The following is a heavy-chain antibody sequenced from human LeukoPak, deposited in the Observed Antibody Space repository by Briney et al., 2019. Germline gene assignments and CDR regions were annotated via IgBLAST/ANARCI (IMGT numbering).Heavy chain of an antibody. J-gene: IGHJ4*02. CDR2: INPNSGGT. V-gene: IGHV1-2*02. D-gene: IGHD3-10*01. CDR1: GYTFTGYY. CDR3: ARLVGDY. Sequence: ASVKVSCKASGYTFTGYYMHWVRPAPGQGLEWMGWINPNSGGTNYAQKFQGRVTMTRDTSISTAYMELSSLRSEDTAVYYCARLVGDYWGQGTLVTVSS.